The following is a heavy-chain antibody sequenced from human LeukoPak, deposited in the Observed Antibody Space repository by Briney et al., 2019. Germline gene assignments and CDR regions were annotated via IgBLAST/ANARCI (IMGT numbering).Heavy chain of an antibody. CDR2: INPNSGGT. D-gene: IGHD6-19*01. CDR3: ATLCGWLFPAIDTFDY. Sequence: ASVKVSCKASGYTFTGYYMHWVRQAPGQGLEWMGWINPNSGGTNYAQKFQGRVTMTRDTSISTAYMELSRLRSDDTAVYYCATLCGWLFPAIDTFDYWGQGTLVTVSS. V-gene: IGHV1-2*02. CDR1: GYTFTGYY. J-gene: IGHJ4*02.